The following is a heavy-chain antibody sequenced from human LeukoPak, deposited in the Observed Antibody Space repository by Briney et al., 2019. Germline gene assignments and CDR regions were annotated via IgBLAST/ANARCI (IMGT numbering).Heavy chain of an antibody. J-gene: IGHJ6*02. CDR1: GFTFSNYE. CDR3: ARDPKIAVGASYHYYGMDV. D-gene: IGHD1-26*01. CDR2: ISSSGRAI. Sequence: PGGSLRLSCAASGFTFSNYEMNWVRQAPGKGLEWLSYISSSGRAINYADSVKGRFTISRDNAKNSLFLQMNSLRAEDTAVYYCARDPKIAVGASYHYYGMDVWGQGTTVTVSS. V-gene: IGHV3-48*03.